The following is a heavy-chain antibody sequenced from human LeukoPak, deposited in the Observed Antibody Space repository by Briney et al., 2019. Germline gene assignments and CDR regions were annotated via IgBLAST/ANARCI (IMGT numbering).Heavy chain of an antibody. V-gene: IGHV1-69*04. CDR3: ERGGSSGYYYGMDV. Sequence: VASLKVSCKASGGTFSSYAISWVRQAPGQGLEWMGRTIPILGIANYAQKFQGRVTITADKSTSTAYMELSSLRSEDTAVYYCERGGSSGYYYGMDVWGQGTTVTVSS. CDR1: GGTFSSYA. D-gene: IGHD3-10*01. CDR2: TIPILGIA. J-gene: IGHJ6*02.